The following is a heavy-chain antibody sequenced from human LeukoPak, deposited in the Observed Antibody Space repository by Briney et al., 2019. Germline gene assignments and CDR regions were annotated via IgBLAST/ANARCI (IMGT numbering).Heavy chain of an antibody. J-gene: IGHJ4*02. CDR1: GFTFSSYA. CDR3: AKGIGLGVPSLGNDY. CDR2: ISYDGSNK. D-gene: IGHD2-8*01. Sequence: PGGSLRLSCAASGFTFSSYAMHWVRQAPGKGLEWVAVISYDGSNKYYADSVKGRFTISRDNAKNSLYLQMNSLRAEDTALYYCAKGIGLGVPSLGNDYWGQGTLVTVSS. V-gene: IGHV3-30-3*01.